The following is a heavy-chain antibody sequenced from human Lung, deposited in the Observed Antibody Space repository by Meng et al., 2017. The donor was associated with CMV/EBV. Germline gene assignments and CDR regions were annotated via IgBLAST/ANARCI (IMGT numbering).Heavy chain of an antibody. Sequence: GGSXRLSCAASGFTFTNYWMTWVRQAPGKGLEWVANIKQDGNGKLYVDSVRGRFTISRDNAENLVFLQMNSLRPDDTAVYYCARHVRYRFDYWGQGALVTVPS. V-gene: IGHV3-7*01. J-gene: IGHJ4*02. CDR2: IKQDGNGK. D-gene: IGHD4-11*01. CDR1: GFTFTNYW. CDR3: ARHVRYRFDY.